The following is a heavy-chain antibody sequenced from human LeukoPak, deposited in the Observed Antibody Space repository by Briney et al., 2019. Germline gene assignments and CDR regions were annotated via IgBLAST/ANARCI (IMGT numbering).Heavy chain of an antibody. J-gene: IGHJ4*02. V-gene: IGHV3-9*03. CDR2: ISWNSGSI. Sequence: GGSLRLSCAASGFTFDDYAMHWVRQAPGKGLEWVSGISWNSGSIGYADSVKGRFTISRDNAKNSLYLQMNSLGAEDMALYYCAKAKGIAVAESFDYWGQGTLVTVSS. CDR3: AKAKGIAVAESFDY. D-gene: IGHD6-19*01. CDR1: GFTFDDYA.